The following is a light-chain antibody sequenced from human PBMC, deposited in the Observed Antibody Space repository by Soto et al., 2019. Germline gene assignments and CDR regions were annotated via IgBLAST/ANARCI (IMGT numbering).Light chain of an antibody. V-gene: IGKV1-13*02. Sequence: AIQLTQSPSSLSASVGDRVTITCRASQGISSAFAWYQQRPGKVPKLLIYDVSSLQSGVPPRFSGSGSGTDFTLTISSLQPEDFANYYCHQSETFPLTFGQGTRLEVK. J-gene: IGKJ5*01. CDR3: HQSETFPLT. CDR1: QGISSA. CDR2: DVS.